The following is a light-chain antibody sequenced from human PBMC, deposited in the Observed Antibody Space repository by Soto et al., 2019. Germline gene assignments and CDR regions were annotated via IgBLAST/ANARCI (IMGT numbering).Light chain of an antibody. Sequence: RHPRWLASAPGHKVTISCSGSSSNFGNNDVSWYQQLPGTAPKLVIYDNNKRPSGIPDRFSGSKSGTSATLGITGLQTGDEADYYCGTWDSSLSTYVFGTGTKVTVL. CDR2: DNN. CDR1: SSNFGNND. CDR3: GTWDSSLSTYV. J-gene: IGLJ1*01. V-gene: IGLV1-51*01.